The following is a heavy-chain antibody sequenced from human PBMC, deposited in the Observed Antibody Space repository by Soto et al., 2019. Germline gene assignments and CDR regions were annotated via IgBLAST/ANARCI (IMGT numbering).Heavy chain of an antibody. CDR3: ASERGIRDYYYHGIDV. Sequence: KPSETLSLTCTVSGGSISSGGGYYWSWIRQLPGKGLEWIGFIYFSGNTYYNPSLKSRVTISVDTSKNQFSLRLSSVTAADTAVYYCASERGIRDYYYHGIDVWGQGTTVTVSS. V-gene: IGHV4-31*03. CDR2: IYFSGNT. CDR1: GGSISSGGGYY. J-gene: IGHJ6*02.